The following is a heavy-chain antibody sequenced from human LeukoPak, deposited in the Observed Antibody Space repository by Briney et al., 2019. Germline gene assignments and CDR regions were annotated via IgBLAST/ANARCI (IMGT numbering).Heavy chain of an antibody. V-gene: IGHV1-18*04. Sequence: ASVKVSCKASGYTFTGYYMHWVRQAPGQGLEWMGWISPYSGNTDYTERLQGRVTMTTDTSTTTAFMELRSLRSDDTAVYYCARTSGVSAAGSPYYFDYWGQGTLVTVSS. CDR3: ARTSGVSAAGSPYYFDY. CDR2: ISPYSGNT. D-gene: IGHD6-13*01. J-gene: IGHJ4*02. CDR1: GYTFTGYY.